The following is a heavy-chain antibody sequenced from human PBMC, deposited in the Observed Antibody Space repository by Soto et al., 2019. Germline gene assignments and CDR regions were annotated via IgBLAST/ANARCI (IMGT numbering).Heavy chain of an antibody. CDR3: AKLITMIVVAPYDY. D-gene: IGHD3-22*01. V-gene: IGHV3-23*01. CDR2: ISGSGGST. J-gene: IGHJ4*02. Sequence: LRLSCAASGFTFSSYAMSWVRQAPGKGLEWVSAISGSGGSTYYADSVKGRFTISRDNSKNTLYLQMNSLRAEDTAVYYCAKLITMIVVAPYDYWGQGTLVTVSS. CDR1: GFTFSSYA.